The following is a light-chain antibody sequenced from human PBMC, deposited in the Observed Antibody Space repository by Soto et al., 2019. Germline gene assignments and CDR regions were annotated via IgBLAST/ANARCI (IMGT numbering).Light chain of an antibody. V-gene: IGKV1-5*01. J-gene: IGKJ1*01. CDR3: QQYNSYS. CDR2: DVS. Sequence: DIQMTQSPSTLSASVGDRVTIPCRASQSISSWLAWYQQKPGKAPKLLIYDVSSLESGVPSRFSGSGSGTEFTLTISSLQPDDFATYYCQQYNSYSFGQGTKVDIK. CDR1: QSISSW.